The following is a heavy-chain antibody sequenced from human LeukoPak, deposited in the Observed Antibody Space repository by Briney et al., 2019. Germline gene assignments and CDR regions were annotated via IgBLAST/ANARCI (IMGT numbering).Heavy chain of an antibody. CDR3: ARVEGIAAPVDY. J-gene: IGHJ4*02. CDR2: IIPIFGTA. Sequence: SVKVSCKASGGTFSSYAISWVRQAPGQGLEWMGGIIPIFGTANYAQKFQGRVTMTTDTSTSTAYMELRSLRSDDTAVYYCARVEGIAAPVDYWGQGTLVTVSS. V-gene: IGHV1-69*05. CDR1: GGTFSSYA. D-gene: IGHD6-13*01.